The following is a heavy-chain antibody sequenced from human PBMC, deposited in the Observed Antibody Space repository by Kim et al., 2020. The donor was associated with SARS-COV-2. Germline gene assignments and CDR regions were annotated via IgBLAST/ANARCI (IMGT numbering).Heavy chain of an antibody. Sequence: SETLSLTCTVPGDSISNNYWSWILQPAGKGLEWIGRIYNSGSTNYNPSLKSRVTMSVDTSKNQFSLKLTSIIAADTAVYYCARRETGGNYFDYWGQGTLV. D-gene: IGHD2-15*01. CDR1: GDSISNNY. V-gene: IGHV4-4*07. J-gene: IGHJ4*02. CDR3: ARRETGGNYFDY. CDR2: IYNSGST.